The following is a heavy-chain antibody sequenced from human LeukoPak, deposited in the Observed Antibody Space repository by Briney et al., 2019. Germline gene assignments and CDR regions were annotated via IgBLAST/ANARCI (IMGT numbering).Heavy chain of an antibody. Sequence: GSLRLSCAASGFTFDDYAMHWVRQAPGKGLEWVSLISWDGGSTYYADSVKGRFTISRDNSKNSLYLQMNSLRAEDTALYYCAKEADPNYYYYYMDVWGKGTTVTVSS. V-gene: IGHV3-43D*03. CDR2: ISWDGGST. CDR1: GFTFDDYA. CDR3: AKEADPNYYYYYMDV. J-gene: IGHJ6*03.